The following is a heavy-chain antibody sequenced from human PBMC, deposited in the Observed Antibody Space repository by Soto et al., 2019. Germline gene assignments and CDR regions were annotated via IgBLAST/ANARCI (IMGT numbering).Heavy chain of an antibody. J-gene: IGHJ4*02. V-gene: IGHV3-30*18. D-gene: IGHD4-17*01. CDR2: ISYDGTNK. Sequence: QVQLVESGGGAVQPGRSLRLSCAASGFSFSSCAMHWVRQAPGKGLEWVAVISYDGTNKYYADSVKGRFIISRDNSKSTLYLQMNSLRTEDTAVYYCAKAVTTVTPLGYDSWGQGILVTVSS. CDR1: GFSFSSCA. CDR3: AKAVTTVTPLGYDS.